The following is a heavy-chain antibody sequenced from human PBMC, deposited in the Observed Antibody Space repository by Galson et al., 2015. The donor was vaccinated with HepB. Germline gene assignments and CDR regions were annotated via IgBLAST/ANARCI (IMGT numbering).Heavy chain of an antibody. J-gene: IGHJ4*02. Sequence: SLRLSCAASGFTFNRFGMHWVRQAPGKGLEWVAVTWYDGSEKYYASSVKGRFSISRGNSRNTLYLQMNSLRAEDTAIYYCARDLALGTTIISDYWGQGTLVTVSS. D-gene: IGHD1-7*01. CDR2: TWYDGSEK. CDR3: ARDLALGTTIISDY. V-gene: IGHV3-33*01. CDR1: GFTFNRFG.